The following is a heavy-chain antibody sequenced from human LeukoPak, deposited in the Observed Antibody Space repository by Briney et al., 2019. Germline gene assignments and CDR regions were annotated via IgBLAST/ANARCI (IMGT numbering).Heavy chain of an antibody. CDR2: IYYSGST. D-gene: IGHD3-22*01. J-gene: IGHJ4*02. Sequence: SETLSLTCTVSGGSISSYYWSWIRQPPGKGLEWIGYIYYSGSTNYNPSLKSRVTISVDTSKNQFSLKLSSVTAADTAVYYCATSKGAYDSSGYYSYYFDYWGQGTWSPSPQ. V-gene: IGHV4-59*01. CDR3: ATSKGAYDSSGYYSYYFDY. CDR1: GGSISSYY.